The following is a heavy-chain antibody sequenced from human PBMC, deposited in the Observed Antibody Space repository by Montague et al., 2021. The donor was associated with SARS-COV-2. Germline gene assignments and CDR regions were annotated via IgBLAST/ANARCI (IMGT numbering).Heavy chain of an antibody. D-gene: IGHD3-9*01. CDR1: GGSIISGTYY. V-gene: IGHV4-30-4*01. Sequence: TLSLTCAFSGGSIISGTYYWSWIRQPPGKGLEWIGYIYYNGHTYYNPSLQSRVTMLLDMSKNQFSLQLSSVTAADTAVYFCARDSSGYFKYDYWGKGTLLPVSS. CDR3: ARDSSGYFKYDY. J-gene: IGHJ4*02. CDR2: IYYNGHT.